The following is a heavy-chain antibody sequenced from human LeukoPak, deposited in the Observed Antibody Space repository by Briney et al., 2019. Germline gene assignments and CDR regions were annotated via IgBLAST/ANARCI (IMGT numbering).Heavy chain of an antibody. J-gene: IGHJ5*02. D-gene: IGHD2-15*01. V-gene: IGHV3-30*02. CDR3: AKDLGIHCSGGRCHSNWFDP. Sequence: PGGSLTLSCAASGFTFSTYPMHWVRQAPGKGLEWVAFIQNDGTSKYFADSVKGRFTISRDNSKNTLYLQMNSLRADDTAVYYCAKDLGIHCSGGRCHSNWFDPWGQGTLVTVSS. CDR1: GFTFSTYP. CDR2: IQNDGTSK.